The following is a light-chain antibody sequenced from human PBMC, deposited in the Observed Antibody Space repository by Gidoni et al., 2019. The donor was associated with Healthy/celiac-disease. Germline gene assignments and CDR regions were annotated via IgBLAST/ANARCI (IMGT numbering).Light chain of an antibody. CDR3: AAWDDSLSGNWV. V-gene: IGLV1-47*01. J-gene: IGLJ3*02. CDR2: RNN. Sequence: QSVLPQPPSASGTPAQRVTISCSGSSSNIGSNYVYWYQQLPGTAPKLLIYRNNQRPSGVPDRFSGSKSGTSASLAISGLRSEDEADYYCAAWDDSLSGNWVFGGGTKLTVL. CDR1: SSNIGSNY.